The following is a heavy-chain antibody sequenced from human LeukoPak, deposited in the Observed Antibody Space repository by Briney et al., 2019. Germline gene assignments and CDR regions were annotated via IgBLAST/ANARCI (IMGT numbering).Heavy chain of an antibody. D-gene: IGHD6-13*01. Sequence: SETLSLTCAVYGGSFTNYYWSWIRQPPGKGLEWIGEINHSGSTNYNPSLKSRVTISVDTSKNQFSLKLSSVTAADTAVYYCARRLVSSWYDWFDPWGQGTLVTVSS. CDR3: ARRLVSSWYDWFDP. V-gene: IGHV4-34*01. CDR2: INHSGST. CDR1: GGSFTNYY. J-gene: IGHJ5*02.